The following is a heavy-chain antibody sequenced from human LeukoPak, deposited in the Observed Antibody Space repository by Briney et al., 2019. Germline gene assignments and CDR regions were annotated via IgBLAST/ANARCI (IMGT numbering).Heavy chain of an antibody. V-gene: IGHV1-18*01. Sequence: ASVKVSCKASGYTFTDYAITWVRQAPGQGLEWMGWISAYNGNTNYAQKLQGRVTMTTDTSTSTAYMELRSLRSDDTAVYYCARVLTANDAFDIWGQGTMVTVSS. CDR2: ISAYNGNT. J-gene: IGHJ3*02. D-gene: IGHD5-18*01. CDR3: ARVLTANDAFDI. CDR1: GYTFTDYA.